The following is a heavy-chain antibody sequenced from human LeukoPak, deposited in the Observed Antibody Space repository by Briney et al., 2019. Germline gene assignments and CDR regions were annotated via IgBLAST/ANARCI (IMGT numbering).Heavy chain of an antibody. V-gene: IGHV1-8*02. J-gene: IGHJ4*02. CDR1: GYTFTGYY. D-gene: IGHD6-13*01. Sequence: GASVKVSCKASGYTFTGYYMHWVRQAPGQGLEWMGWINPNSGNTGYAQKFQGRVTMTRNTSISTAYMELNSLRAEDTAVYYCARGSSWYDYWDQGTLVTVSS. CDR3: ARGSSWYDY. CDR2: INPNSGNT.